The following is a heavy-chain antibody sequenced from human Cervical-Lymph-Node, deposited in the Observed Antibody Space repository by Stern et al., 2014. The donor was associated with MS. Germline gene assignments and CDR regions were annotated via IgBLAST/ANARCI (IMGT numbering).Heavy chain of an antibody. J-gene: IGHJ4*02. V-gene: IGHV2-5*02. CDR2: IYWDDDK. CDR3: AHRGYYDSTFDY. D-gene: IGHD3-22*01. Sequence: QVTLKESGPTLVKPTQTLTLTCTFSGFSLSTSGVGVGWIRPPPGKALEWLALIYWDDDKRYSPSLKSRLTITKDTSKNQVVLTMTNMDPVDTATYYCAHRGYYDSTFDYWGQGTLVTVSS. CDR1: GFSLSTSGVG.